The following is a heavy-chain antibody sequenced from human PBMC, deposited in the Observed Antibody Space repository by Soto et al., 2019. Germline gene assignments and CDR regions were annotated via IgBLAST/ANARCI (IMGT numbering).Heavy chain of an antibody. J-gene: IGHJ4*02. V-gene: IGHV3-23*01. CDR2: ISGSGGST. CDR3: APRPGNRGFDY. Sequence: GGSLRLSCAASGFTFSSYAMSWVRQAPGKGLEWVSAISGSGGSTYYADSVKGRFTISRDNSKNTLYLQMNSLRAEDTAAYYCAPRPGNRGFDYWGQGTLVTVSS. CDR1: GFTFSSYA. D-gene: IGHD3-16*01.